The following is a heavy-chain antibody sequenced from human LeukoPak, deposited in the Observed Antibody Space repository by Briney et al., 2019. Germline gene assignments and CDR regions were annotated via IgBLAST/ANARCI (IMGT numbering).Heavy chain of an antibody. CDR2: ISGGSRYT. V-gene: IGHV3-11*05. Sequence: GGSLRLSCAASGFTFSDYYMSWIRQAPGKGLERVSYISGGSRYTNYADSVKGRFTISRDNSKNSLSLQMNNLKTEDTALYYCARAPYYYDSSGYDTDYWGQGTLVTVSS. CDR3: ARAPYYYDSSGYDTDY. J-gene: IGHJ4*02. CDR1: GFTFSDYY. D-gene: IGHD3-22*01.